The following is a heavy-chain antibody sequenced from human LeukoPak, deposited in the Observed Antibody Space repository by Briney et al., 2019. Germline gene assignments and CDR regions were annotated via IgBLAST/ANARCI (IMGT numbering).Heavy chain of an antibody. Sequence: GGSLRLSCAASGFTFSNAWMSWVRQAPGKGLEWVGRIKSKTEGGTTDYAAPVKGRFTISRDDSGNTLYLQMNSLKTEDTAVYYCTTVGAYSGSYYYYYMDVWGKGTTVTVSS. V-gene: IGHV3-15*01. CDR2: IKSKTEGGTT. CDR3: TTVGAYSGSYYYYYMDV. D-gene: IGHD1-26*01. CDR1: GFTFSNAW. J-gene: IGHJ6*03.